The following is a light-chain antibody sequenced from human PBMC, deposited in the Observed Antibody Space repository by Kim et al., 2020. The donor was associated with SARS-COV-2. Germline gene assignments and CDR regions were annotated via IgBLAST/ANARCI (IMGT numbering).Light chain of an antibody. CDR2: QDD. Sequence: VSPGQTATITCSGDNLGGKYTSWYHCGPGQAPILVIFQDDQRPSGIPERFSASNSGNAATLTIRGTQAMDEGDYYCQAWDSNSYVFGTGTKVTVL. V-gene: IGLV3-1*01. CDR3: QAWDSNSYV. J-gene: IGLJ1*01. CDR1: NLGGKY.